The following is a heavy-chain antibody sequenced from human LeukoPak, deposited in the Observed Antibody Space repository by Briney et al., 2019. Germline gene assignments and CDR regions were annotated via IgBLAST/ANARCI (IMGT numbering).Heavy chain of an antibody. V-gene: IGHV1-2*02. Sequence: ASVKVSCKASGYTFTSYYMHWVRQAPGQGLEWMGWINPNSGGTNYAQKFQGRVTMTRDTSISTAYMELSRLRSDDTAVYYCARVLDYGEYYFDYWGQGTLVTVSS. D-gene: IGHD4-17*01. CDR2: INPNSGGT. J-gene: IGHJ4*02. CDR1: GYTFTSYY. CDR3: ARVLDYGEYYFDY.